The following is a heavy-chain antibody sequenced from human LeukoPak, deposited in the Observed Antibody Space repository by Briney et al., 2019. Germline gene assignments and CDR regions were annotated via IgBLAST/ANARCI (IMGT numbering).Heavy chain of an antibody. D-gene: IGHD6-13*01. CDR3: ASDKTAQLDNYYYYMGV. J-gene: IGHJ6*03. V-gene: IGHV3-66*01. CDR1: GSIVSSNY. CDR2: FYSGGTT. Sequence: GGSLRLSCAASGSIVSSNYMNWVRQAPGKGLEWVSVFYSGGTTYYADSVKGRFTISRDNGKNSLYLQMNSLRAEDTAVYYCASDKTAQLDNYYYYMGVWGKGTTVTISS.